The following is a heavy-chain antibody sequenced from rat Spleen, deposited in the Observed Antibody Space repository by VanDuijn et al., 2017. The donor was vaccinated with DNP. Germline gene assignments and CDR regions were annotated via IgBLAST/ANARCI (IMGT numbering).Heavy chain of an antibody. CDR1: GFTFSNYG. CDR2: ITNSGGST. D-gene: IGHD4-3*01. CDR3: TTLRFGAY. Sequence: EVQLVESGGGLVQPGRSLKLSCAASGFTFSNYGMAWVRQAPTKGLEWVASITNSGGSTYYRDSVKGRFTISRDNAKSTLYLQMDSLRSEDTATYYCTTLRFGAYWGQGVMVTVSS. V-gene: IGHV5-27*01. J-gene: IGHJ2*01.